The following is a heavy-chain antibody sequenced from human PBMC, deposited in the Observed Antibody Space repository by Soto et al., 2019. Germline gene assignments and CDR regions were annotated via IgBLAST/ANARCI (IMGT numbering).Heavy chain of an antibody. CDR3: ARDGVDYGDYGIDP. V-gene: IGHV4-31*03. D-gene: IGHD4-17*01. Sequence: QVQLQESGPGLVKPSQTLSLTCTVSGGSISSGGYYWSWIRQHPGKGLEWIGYIYYSGSTYYNPSLKSRDTISVDTSKNQFALKLSSVTAADTAVYYCARDGVDYGDYGIDPWGQGTLVTVSS. J-gene: IGHJ5*02. CDR1: GGSISSGGYY. CDR2: IYYSGST.